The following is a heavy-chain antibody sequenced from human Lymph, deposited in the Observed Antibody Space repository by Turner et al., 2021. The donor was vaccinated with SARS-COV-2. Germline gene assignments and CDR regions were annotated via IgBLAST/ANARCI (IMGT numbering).Heavy chain of an antibody. CDR1: GYIFTGYY. D-gene: IGHD4-17*01. CDR3: ARDTRGDYSYYYDGMDV. CDR2: INPNSGGT. J-gene: IGHJ6*02. V-gene: IGHV1-2*02. Sequence: QVQLVQSGAAVKRPGASVKVSCKGSGYIFTGYYMHWVRQAPGQGLEWMGWINPNSGGTNYAQKFQGRVTMTRDTSISTAYMEVSRLRSDDTAVYYCARDTRGDYSYYYDGMDVWGQGTTVTVSS.